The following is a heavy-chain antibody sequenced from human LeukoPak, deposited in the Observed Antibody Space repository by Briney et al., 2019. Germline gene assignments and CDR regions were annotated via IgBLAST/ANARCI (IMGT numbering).Heavy chain of an antibody. CDR3: ARRAWYYGSGSPPEIGY. CDR2: IYYSGST. J-gene: IGHJ4*02. V-gene: IGHV4-39*01. Sequence: PSETLSLTCTVSGGSISSSSYYWGSIRQPPGKGLEWIGSIYYSGSTYYNPSLKSRVTISVDTSKNQFSLKLSSVTAADTAVYYSARRAWYYGSGSPPEIGYWGQGTLVTVSS. D-gene: IGHD3-10*01. CDR1: GGSISSSSYY.